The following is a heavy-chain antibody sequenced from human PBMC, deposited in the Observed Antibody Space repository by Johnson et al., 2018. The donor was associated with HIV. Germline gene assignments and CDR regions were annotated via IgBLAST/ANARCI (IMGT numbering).Heavy chain of an antibody. J-gene: IGHJ3*01. V-gene: IGHV3-13*01. CDR1: EFTFSNHD. D-gene: IGHD1-14*01. Sequence: EVQLVESGGGVVQPGRSLRLSCAASEFTFSNHDMHWVRQTTGNGPEWVSGIAFSGNINQPESVKGRFTISRDNVKGFLYLQMNSLTAADTAVYYCVREHRADESFDLWGQGTMVTVSS. CDR2: IAFSGNI. CDR3: VREHRADESFDL.